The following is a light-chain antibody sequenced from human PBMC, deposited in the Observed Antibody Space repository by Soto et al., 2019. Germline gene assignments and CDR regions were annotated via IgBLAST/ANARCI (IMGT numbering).Light chain of an antibody. J-gene: IGKJ4*01. CDR1: QSVSYS. CDR3: QQRSSWPLT. Sequence: EIVLTQSPATLSLSPGERGTLSCRASQSVSYSLVWYQQKPGQAPRLLIYDASKRATGIPARFSGSGSGTDFTLTISSLDTEDFAVYYCQQRSSWPLTFGGGTKVEIK. V-gene: IGKV3-11*01. CDR2: DAS.